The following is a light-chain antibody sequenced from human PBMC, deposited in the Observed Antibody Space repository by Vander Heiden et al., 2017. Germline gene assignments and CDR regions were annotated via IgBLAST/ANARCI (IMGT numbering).Light chain of an antibody. Sequence: AIRKTQSPSSLSASTGDRVTITCRASQGISSYLAWYQQKPGKAPKLLIYAASTLQSGVPSRFSGSVFGTDFTLTICCLQSEDLASYYCQQYDSYPPITCGQGTRLESK. CDR3: QQYDSYPPIT. CDR2: AAS. V-gene: IGKV1-8*01. CDR1: QGISSY. J-gene: IGKJ5*01.